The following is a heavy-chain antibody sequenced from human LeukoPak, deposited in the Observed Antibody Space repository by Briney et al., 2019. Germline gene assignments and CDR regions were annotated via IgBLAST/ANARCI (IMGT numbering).Heavy chain of an antibody. V-gene: IGHV4-4*07. CDR1: GGSISSYY. J-gene: IGHJ4*02. D-gene: IGHD3-9*01. Sequence: KPSETLSLTCTVSGGSISSYYWSWIRQPAGKGLEWIGRIYTSGSTNYNPSLKSRVTISVDTSKNQFSLKLSSVTAADTAVYYCARRVLRYFDWLLSPYFDYWGQGTLVTVSS. CDR2: IYTSGST. CDR3: ARRVLRYFDWLLSPYFDY.